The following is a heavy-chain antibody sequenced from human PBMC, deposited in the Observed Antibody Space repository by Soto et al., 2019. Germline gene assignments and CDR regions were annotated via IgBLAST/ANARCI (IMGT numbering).Heavy chain of an antibody. V-gene: IGHV4-34*01. CDR3: ARKPYYYYYYGMDV. CDR1: GGSFSGYY. Sequence: SETLSLTCAAYGGSFSGYYWSWIRQPPGKGLEWIGEINHSGSTNYNPSLKSRVTISVDTSKNQFSLKLSSVTAADTAVYYCARKPYYYYYYGMDVWGQGTTVTVSS. J-gene: IGHJ6*02. CDR2: INHSGST.